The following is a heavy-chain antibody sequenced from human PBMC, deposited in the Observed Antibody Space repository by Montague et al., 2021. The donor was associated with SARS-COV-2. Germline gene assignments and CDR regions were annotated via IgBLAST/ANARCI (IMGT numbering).Heavy chain of an antibody. Sequence: SETLSLTCAVYGGSFNDYYWKWIRQPPGKGLEWNGDINNSGSSNSNPSLKNRVPISVDKPTNQNSLRLTSVTAADTATYYCARGQVTIFAVRTMLPAAGDIDVWGQGTTVTVSS. J-gene: IGHJ6*02. CDR3: ARGQVTIFAVRTMLPAAGDIDV. V-gene: IGHV4-34*01. CDR1: GGSFNDYY. CDR2: INNSGSS. D-gene: IGHD3-3*01.